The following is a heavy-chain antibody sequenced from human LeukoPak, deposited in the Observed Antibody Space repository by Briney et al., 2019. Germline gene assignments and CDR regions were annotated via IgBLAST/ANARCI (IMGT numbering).Heavy chain of an antibody. J-gene: IGHJ5*02. CDR2: INHSGST. D-gene: IGHD3-22*01. Sequence: PSETLSLTCTVSGGSISSYYWSWIRQPPGKGLEWIGEINHSGSTNYNPSLKSRVTISVDTSKNRFSLKLSSVTAADMAVYYCATSRTYYYDSSGYYYGGNWFDPWGQGTLVTVSS. CDR1: GGSISSYY. V-gene: IGHV4-34*01. CDR3: ATSRTYYYDSSGYYYGGNWFDP.